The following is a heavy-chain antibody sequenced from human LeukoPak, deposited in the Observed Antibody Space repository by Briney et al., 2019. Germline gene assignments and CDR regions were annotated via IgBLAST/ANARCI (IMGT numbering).Heavy chain of an antibody. V-gene: IGHV4-39*01. CDR1: GGSISSSSYY. CDR2: IYYNGIT. CDR3: ARLRRDGYKDTFDI. Sequence: PSETLSLTCTVSGGSISSSSYYWGWIRQPPGKGLEWIGTIYYNGITYYKPSLKSRVTISVDTSKNQFSLKLSSVTAADTAVYYCARLRRDGYKDTFDIWGQGTMVTVSS. D-gene: IGHD5-24*01. J-gene: IGHJ3*02.